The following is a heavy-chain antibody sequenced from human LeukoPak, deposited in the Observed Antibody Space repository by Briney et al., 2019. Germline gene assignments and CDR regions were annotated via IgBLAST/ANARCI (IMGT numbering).Heavy chain of an antibody. J-gene: IGHJ5*02. Sequence: SETLSLTCSVSGDSISSGDYYWSWVRQPPGKTLECIGYIYYSGSTYSNPSLRSRVTISVDTPNKQFSLKLSSVTAADTAVYYCARLGSSFWFDPWGQGTLVTVSS. CDR3: ARLGSSFWFDP. D-gene: IGHD6-13*01. CDR1: GDSISSGDYY. V-gene: IGHV4-30-4*01. CDR2: IYYSGST.